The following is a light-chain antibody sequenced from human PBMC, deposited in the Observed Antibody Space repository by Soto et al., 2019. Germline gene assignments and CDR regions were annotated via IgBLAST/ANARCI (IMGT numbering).Light chain of an antibody. V-gene: IGKV1-39*01. CDR1: QSISTY. J-gene: IGKJ1*01. CDR3: QQSYSTPWT. CDR2: AAS. Sequence: DIQMTQSPSSLSASVGDRVTVTCRASQSISTYLTWYQQAPGKAPKLLIYAASSLQTGVPSRFSGSGSGTDFTLTISSLQPEDFATYYGQQSYSTPWTFGQGTKVEVK.